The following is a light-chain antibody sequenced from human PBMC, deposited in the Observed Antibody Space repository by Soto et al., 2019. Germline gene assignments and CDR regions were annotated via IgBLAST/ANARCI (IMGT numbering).Light chain of an antibody. J-gene: IGKJ4*02. CDR3: QQSYTRSPLT. V-gene: IGKV1-39*01. CDR1: QNVSIC. CDR2: AAS. Sequence: DIAMTQSPSSLSVSLGDRVTITCRASQNVSICLNWSQHKPGEAPKVLIFAASNLQSGGPSGFSGSGCGTVFTLTISSRQADDFATYYCQQSYTRSPLTFGEGTKVDIK.